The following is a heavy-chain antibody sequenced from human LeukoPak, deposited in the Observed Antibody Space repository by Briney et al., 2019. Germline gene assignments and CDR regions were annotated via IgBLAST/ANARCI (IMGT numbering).Heavy chain of an antibody. J-gene: IGHJ4*02. CDR1: GFTFSSYS. V-gene: IGHV3-48*01. CDR3: ARVTPPANFDY. CDR2: ISSSSSTI. Sequence: GGSLRHSCAASGFTFSSYSMNWVRQAPGKGLEWVSYISSSSSTIYYADSVKGRFTIFRDNAKNSLYLQMNSLRAEDTAVYYCARVTPPANFDYWGQGTLVTVSS. D-gene: IGHD2-15*01.